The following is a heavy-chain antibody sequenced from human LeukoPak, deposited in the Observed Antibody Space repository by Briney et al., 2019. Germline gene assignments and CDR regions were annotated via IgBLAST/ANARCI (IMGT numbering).Heavy chain of an antibody. J-gene: IGHJ4*02. Sequence: GGSLRLFCGASGFTFSDCAMSWVRHAPGEGLEWVSAITDSGGSTYHADSVKGRFAISRDNSKNMLYLQMNSLRAEDTAVYYCAKGSTHARQYYFDYWGQGTLVTVSS. CDR3: AKGSTHARQYYFDY. D-gene: IGHD2-15*01. CDR2: ITDSGGST. CDR1: GFTFSDCA. V-gene: IGHV3-23*01.